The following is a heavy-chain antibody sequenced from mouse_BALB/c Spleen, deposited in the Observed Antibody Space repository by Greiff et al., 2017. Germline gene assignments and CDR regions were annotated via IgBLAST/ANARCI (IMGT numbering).Heavy chain of an antibody. CDR1: GYSFTSYW. Sequence: QVQLQQSGPQLVRPGASVKISCKASGYSFTSYWMHWVKQRPGQGLEWIGMIDPSDSETRLNQKFKDKATLTVDKSSSTAYMQLSSPTSEDSAVYYCARGYYGSSYTHYFDYWGQGTTLTVSS. V-gene: IGHV1S127*01. CDR3: ARGYYGSSYTHYFDY. J-gene: IGHJ2*01. CDR2: IDPSDSET. D-gene: IGHD1-1*01.